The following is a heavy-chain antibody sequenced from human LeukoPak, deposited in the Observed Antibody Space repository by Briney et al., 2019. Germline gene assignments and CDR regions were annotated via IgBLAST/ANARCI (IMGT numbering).Heavy chain of an antibody. Sequence: SETLSLTCVVYGGSFSGYYWSWIRQPPGKGLEWIGEINHSGSTTYNPSLKSRVTISVDTSKNQFSLKLSSVTAADTAVYYCARVVTIFGVVPDYYYYYYMDVWGKGTTVTVSS. CDR2: INHSGST. V-gene: IGHV4-34*01. D-gene: IGHD3-3*01. J-gene: IGHJ6*03. CDR1: GGSFSGYY. CDR3: ARVVTIFGVVPDYYYYYYMDV.